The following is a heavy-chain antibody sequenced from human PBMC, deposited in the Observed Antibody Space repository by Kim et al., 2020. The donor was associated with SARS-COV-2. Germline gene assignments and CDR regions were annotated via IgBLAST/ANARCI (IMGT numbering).Heavy chain of an antibody. J-gene: IGHJ6*02. Sequence: GGSLRLSCAASGFIFSGSAMHWVRQASGKGLEWVGRIRSKANSYATAYAASVKGRFSISRDDSKNTAYLQMNSLKTEDTAVYYCTRYNDNYGMDVWGQGTKVTVSS. CDR2: IRSKANSYAT. CDR3: TRYNDNYGMDV. V-gene: IGHV3-73*01. CDR1: GFIFSGSA.